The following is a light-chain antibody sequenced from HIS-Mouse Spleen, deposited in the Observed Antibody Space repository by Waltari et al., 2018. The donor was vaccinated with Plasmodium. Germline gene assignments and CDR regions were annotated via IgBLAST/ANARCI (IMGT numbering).Light chain of an antibody. V-gene: IGKV3-15*01. CDR3: QQYNNWPAWT. J-gene: IGKJ1*01. CDR1: QSVSSN. CDR2: GAS. Sequence: EIVMTQSPATLSVSPGERATLSCRASQSVSSNLAWYQQKPGQAPRPLIYGASTRATGIPARFSGRWSGTEFTLTISSLQSEDFAVYYCQQYNNWPAWTFGQGTKVEIK.